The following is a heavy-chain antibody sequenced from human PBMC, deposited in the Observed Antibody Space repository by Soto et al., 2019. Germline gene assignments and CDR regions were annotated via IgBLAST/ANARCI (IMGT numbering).Heavy chain of an antibody. CDR2: ISYDGSNK. CDR1: GFTFSSYA. Sequence: PGGSQRLSCAASGFTFSSYAMHWVRQAPGKGLEWVAVISYDGSNKYYADSVKGRFTISRDNSKNTLYLQMNSLRAEDTAVYYCARSFYDSSGYNRPYFMDVWGQGTTVTVSS. J-gene: IGHJ6*02. V-gene: IGHV3-30-3*01. CDR3: ARSFYDSSGYNRPYFMDV. D-gene: IGHD3-22*01.